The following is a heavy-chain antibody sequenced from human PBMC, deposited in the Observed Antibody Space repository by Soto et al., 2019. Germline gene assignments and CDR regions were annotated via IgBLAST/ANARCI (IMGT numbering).Heavy chain of an antibody. CDR2: INPNSGGT. D-gene: IGHD6-13*01. J-gene: IGHJ4*02. CDR3: ARDRSVRYSSSWYSVVY. V-gene: IGHV1-2*02. Sequence: ASVKVSCKASGYTFTGYYMHWVRQAPGQGLEWMGWINPNSGGTNYAQKFQGRVTMTRDTSISTAYMELSRLRSDDTAVYYCARDRSVRYSSSWYSVVYWGQGTLVTVSS. CDR1: GYTFTGYY.